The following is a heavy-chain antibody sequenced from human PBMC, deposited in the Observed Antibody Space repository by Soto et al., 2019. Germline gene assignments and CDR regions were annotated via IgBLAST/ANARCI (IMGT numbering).Heavy chain of an antibody. D-gene: IGHD5-12*01. Sequence: QVQLVQSGAEVKKPGASVKVSCKASGYTFTHYGISWVRQAPGQGLEWMGWITGYNGNTYYAQKLQGRVTMTTDTSTSTAYMELRSLSSDDTAVYHCARDDGRRRYDRFDYWGQGTLVTVSS. CDR2: ITGYNGNT. CDR1: GYTFTHYG. CDR3: ARDDGRRRYDRFDY. J-gene: IGHJ4*02. V-gene: IGHV1-18*01.